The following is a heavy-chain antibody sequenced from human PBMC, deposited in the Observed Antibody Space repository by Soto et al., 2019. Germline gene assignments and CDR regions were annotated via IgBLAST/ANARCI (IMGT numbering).Heavy chain of an antibody. Sequence: PGGPLRLSCSASGFGFSTHALTWVRQAPGKGLEWLSSITNTGRTTHYADSVKGRFTISRENSRNTLHLQMNKLRVDDKAIYYCAKGFDYGVTNHIDHWGKGTLVIISS. CDR3: AKGFDYGVTNHIDH. D-gene: IGHD4-17*01. CDR2: ITNTGRTT. J-gene: IGHJ4*02. CDR1: GFGFSTHA. V-gene: IGHV3-23*01.